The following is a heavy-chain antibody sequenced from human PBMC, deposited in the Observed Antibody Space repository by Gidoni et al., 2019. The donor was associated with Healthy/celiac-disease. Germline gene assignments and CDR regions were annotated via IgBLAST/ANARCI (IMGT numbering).Heavy chain of an antibody. CDR3: ARDPDPGYSSGWYAY. J-gene: IGHJ4*02. D-gene: IGHD6-19*01. CDR2: ISSSGSVM. Sequence: QVQLVESGGDLGKPGGSLRLSCAASGFTFSDYYMSWIRQAPGKGLEWVSNISSSGSVMSYADSVKGRFTISRDNAKNSLFLQMNSLRAEDTAVYYCARDPDPGYSSGWYAYWGQGTRVTVSS. V-gene: IGHV3-11*01. CDR1: GFTFSDYY.